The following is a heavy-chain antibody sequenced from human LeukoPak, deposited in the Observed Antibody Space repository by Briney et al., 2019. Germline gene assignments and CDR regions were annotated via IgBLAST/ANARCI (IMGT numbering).Heavy chain of an antibody. V-gene: IGHV4-59*01. J-gene: IGHJ5*02. CDR2: IYYSGST. D-gene: IGHD5-18*01. CDR1: GGSFSGYY. Sequence: SETLSLTCAVYGGSFSGYYWSWIRQPPGKGLEWIGYIYYSGSTNYNPSLKSRVTISVDTSKNQFSLKLSSVTAADTAVYYCARGGLWPQKFDPWGQGTLVTVSS. CDR3: ARGGLWPQKFDP.